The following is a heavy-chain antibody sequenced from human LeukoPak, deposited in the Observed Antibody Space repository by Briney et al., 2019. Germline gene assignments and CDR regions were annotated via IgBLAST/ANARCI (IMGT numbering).Heavy chain of an antibody. D-gene: IGHD3-22*01. J-gene: IGHJ4*02. V-gene: IGHV3-23*01. CDR2: ISGSGSRA. Sequence: GGSLRLSCAASGFTFSCCGMTWVRQAPGKGLEWVSGISGSGSRAYYADSVQGRFTMSRDNPKNTMNLQMNSLRAEDTAVYYCAKGGGSSGRSYYFDYWGQGTLVAVSS. CDR1: GFTFSCCG. CDR3: AKGGGSSGRSYYFDY.